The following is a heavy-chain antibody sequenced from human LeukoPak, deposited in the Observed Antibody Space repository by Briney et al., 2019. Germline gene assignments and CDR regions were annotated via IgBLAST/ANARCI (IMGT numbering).Heavy chain of an antibody. J-gene: IGHJ6*03. V-gene: IGHV3-48*03. Sequence: GGSLRLSCAASGFTFSSYEMNWVRQAPGKGLEWVSYISGSGSTIYYADSVKGRFTISRDNAKNSLYLQMNSLRAEDTAVYYCARSVAGTGGAFTYYYYYYMDVWGKGTTVTISS. D-gene: IGHD6-19*01. CDR1: GFTFSSYE. CDR2: ISGSGSTI. CDR3: ARSVAGTGGAFTYYYYYYMDV.